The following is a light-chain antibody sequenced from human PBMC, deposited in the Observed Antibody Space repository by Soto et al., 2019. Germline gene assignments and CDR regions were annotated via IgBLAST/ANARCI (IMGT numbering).Light chain of an antibody. J-gene: IGKJ5*01. Sequence: EIVLTQTPLSSPVTLGQPASISCKSSQSLVASDGNSYLNWLHLRPGQPPRLLIYKASKRFSGVPDRFSGSGAGTDFTLHISRVEAEDVGIYFCMQATQLRTFGQGTRLEIK. V-gene: IGKV2-24*01. CDR1: QSLVASDGNSY. CDR2: KAS. CDR3: MQATQLRT.